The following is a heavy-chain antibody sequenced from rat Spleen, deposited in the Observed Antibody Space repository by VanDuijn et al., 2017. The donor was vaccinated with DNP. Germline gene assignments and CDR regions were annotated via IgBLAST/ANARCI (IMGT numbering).Heavy chain of an antibody. D-gene: IGHD1-10*01. CDR1: GFTFSDYA. V-gene: IGHV5-7*01. CDR3: ARGENNYIYWYFDF. CDR2: IIYDGSSI. Sequence: EVQLVESGGGLVQPGRSLKLSCAVSGFTFSDYAMAWVRQSPKKDLEWVATIIYDGSSIYYRDSVKGRFTISRDNGKSTLYLQMDSLRSEDTATYYCARGENNYIYWYFDFWGPGTMVTVSS. J-gene: IGHJ1*01.